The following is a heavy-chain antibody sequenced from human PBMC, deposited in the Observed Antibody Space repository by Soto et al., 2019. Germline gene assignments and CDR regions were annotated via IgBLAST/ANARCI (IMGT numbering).Heavy chain of an antibody. J-gene: IGHJ6*02. CDR1: GGTFSSYA. V-gene: IGHV1-69*13. Sequence: SVKVSCKASGGTFSSYAISWVRQAPGQGLEWMGGIIPIFGTANYAQKFQGRVTITADESTSTAYMELSSLRSEDTAVYYCARDRGYDSSGYCPRRPRSRYYYYGMDVWGQGTTVTVSS. CDR2: IIPIFGTA. CDR3: ARDRGYDSSGYCPRRPRSRYYYYGMDV. D-gene: IGHD3-22*01.